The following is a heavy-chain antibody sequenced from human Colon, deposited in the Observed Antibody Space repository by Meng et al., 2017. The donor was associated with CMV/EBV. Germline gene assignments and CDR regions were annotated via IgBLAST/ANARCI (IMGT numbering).Heavy chain of an antibody. V-gene: IGHV4-30-4*08. Sequence: LLPVPGPELVRPTDHLALTALVSAGSIRSGDYYWSWVRQPPGKGLEWIGYIYYSGSTYYNPSLKSRVTISVDTSKNQFSLKLSSVTAADTAVYYCARGADYGGNPLDYWGQGTLVTVSS. CDR3: ARGADYGGNPLDY. D-gene: IGHD4-23*01. CDR2: IYYSGST. CDR1: AGSIRSGDYY. J-gene: IGHJ4*02.